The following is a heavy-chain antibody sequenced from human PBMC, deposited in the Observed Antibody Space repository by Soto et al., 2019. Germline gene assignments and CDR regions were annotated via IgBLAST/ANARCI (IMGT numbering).Heavy chain of an antibody. CDR1: GFTCGSYE. V-gene: IGHV3-48*03. J-gene: IGHJ6*02. CDR2: ISSSGSTI. D-gene: IGHD1-26*01. Sequence: SLRLGCAASGFTCGSYEMNCVRQAPGKGLEWVSYISSSGSTIYYADSVEGRFTISRDNAKNSLYLQMNSLRAEDTAVYYCAIYGGFSGSYSASYYSGMHVRGHAPTVTV. CDR3: AIYGGFSGSYSASYYSGMHV.